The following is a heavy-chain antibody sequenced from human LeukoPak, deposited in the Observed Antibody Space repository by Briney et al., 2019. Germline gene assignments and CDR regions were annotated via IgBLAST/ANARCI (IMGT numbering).Heavy chain of an antibody. Sequence: GGSLRLSCAASGFTFSNSWMTWVRQAPGKGLEGVANINQDGSKKTYVDSVKGRFTISRDNAKNSLYLQMNSLRAEDTAVYYCATAPAAADSCWGQGTLVAVSS. CDR1: GFTFSNSW. CDR2: INQDGSKK. CDR3: ATAPAAADSC. D-gene: IGHD6-13*01. J-gene: IGHJ4*02. V-gene: IGHV3-7*01.